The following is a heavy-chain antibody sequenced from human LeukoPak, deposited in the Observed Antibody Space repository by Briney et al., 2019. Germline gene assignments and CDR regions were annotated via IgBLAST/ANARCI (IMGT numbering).Heavy chain of an antibody. CDR3: ASGDYYDSSGYYQN. CDR2: ISYDGSNK. V-gene: IGHV3-30*04. J-gene: IGHJ4*02. Sequence: GRSLRLSCAASVFTFSSYPMHWVRQAPGKGLERVAVISYDGSNKYYADSVKGRFTISRDNSKNTLYLQMNSLRAEDTAVYYCASGDYYDSSGYYQNWGQGTLVTVSS. CDR1: VFTFSSYP. D-gene: IGHD3-22*01.